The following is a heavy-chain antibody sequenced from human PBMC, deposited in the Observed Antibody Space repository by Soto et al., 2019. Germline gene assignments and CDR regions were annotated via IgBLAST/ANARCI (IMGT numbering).Heavy chain of an antibody. CDR2: ISAYNGNT. CDR3: ARTTVTTSLGDAFDI. D-gene: IGHD4-17*01. V-gene: IGHV1-18*01. CDR1: GYTFTSYG. J-gene: IGHJ3*02. Sequence: QVQLVQSGAEVKKPGASVKVSCKASGYTFTSYGISWVRQAPVQGLEWMGWISAYNGNTNYAQKLQGRVTMTTDPSTSTDYMELRSLRSDDTAVYYCARTTVTTSLGDAFDIWGQGTMVTVSS.